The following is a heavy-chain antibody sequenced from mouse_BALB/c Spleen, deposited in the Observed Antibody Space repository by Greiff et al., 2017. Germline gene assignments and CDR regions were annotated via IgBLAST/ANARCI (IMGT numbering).Heavy chain of an antibody. D-gene: IGHD2-2*01. CDR3: ARDIGRYGYDDGSSGYAMDY. CDR1: GFSLTGYG. V-gene: IGHV2-6-7*01. Sequence: QVQLQQSGPGLVAPSQSLSITCTVSGFSLTGYGVNWVRQPPGKGLEWLGMIWGDGSTDYNSALKSRLSISKDNSKSQVFLKMNSLQTDDTARYYCARDIGRYGYDDGSSGYAMDYWGQGTSVTVSS. J-gene: IGHJ4*01. CDR2: IWGDGST.